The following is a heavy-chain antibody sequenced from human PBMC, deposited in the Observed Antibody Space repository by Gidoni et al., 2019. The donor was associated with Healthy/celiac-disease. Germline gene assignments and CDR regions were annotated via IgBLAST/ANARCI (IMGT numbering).Heavy chain of an antibody. J-gene: IGHJ4*02. Sequence: QLQLQESGPGLVKPSETLSLTCTVSGGSISNSSHYWGWIRQPPGKGLEWIGSIYYSGSTYYNPSLKSRVTISVDTSKNQFSLKLSSVTAADTAVYYCARRWAFDLEYDSSGYDYWGQGTLVTVSS. CDR3: ARRWAFDLEYDSSGYDY. V-gene: IGHV4-39*01. D-gene: IGHD3-22*01. CDR2: IYYSGST. CDR1: GGSISNSSHY.